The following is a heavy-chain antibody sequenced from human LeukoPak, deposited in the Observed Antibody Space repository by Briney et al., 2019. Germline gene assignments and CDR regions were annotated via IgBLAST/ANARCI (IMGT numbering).Heavy chain of an antibody. V-gene: IGHV1-8*01. Sequence: SVKVSCKASGYTFTTSDINWVRQRTGQGLEWMGWMNPNSGKTGSAQKFQGRLTMTKNTSTTTAYMEVTGLRFEDTAIYYCARGRPGPAGAGTYDFWGQGTLITVS. CDR3: ARGRPGPAGAGTYDF. D-gene: IGHD6-13*01. CDR1: GYTFTTSD. CDR2: MNPNSGKT. J-gene: IGHJ4*02.